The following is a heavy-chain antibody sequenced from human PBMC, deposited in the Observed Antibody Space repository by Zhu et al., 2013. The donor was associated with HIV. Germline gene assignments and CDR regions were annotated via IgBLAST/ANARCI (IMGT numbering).Heavy chain of an antibody. Sequence: QGLLVHSGPEAKRPGASVSVSCKASGYDFDSYHIHWVRQAPGQGLEWMGIIKAGGEGTIYAQKFQGRVTMTRDTSISTAYMELSRLRSDDTAVYYCARDKRGRWLQPYYFDYWGQGALVTVSS. CDR1: GYDFDSYH. D-gene: IGHD5-12*01. V-gene: IGHV1-46*02. CDR2: IKAGGEGT. CDR3: ARDKRGRWLQPYYFDY. J-gene: IGHJ4*02.